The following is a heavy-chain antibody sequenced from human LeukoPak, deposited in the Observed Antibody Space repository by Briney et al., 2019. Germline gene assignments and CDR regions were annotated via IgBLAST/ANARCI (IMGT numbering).Heavy chain of an antibody. CDR1: GFTFSSYG. V-gene: IGHV3-7*01. CDR3: ARDRGYSSFDY. CDR2: IKPDGSEK. D-gene: IGHD6-19*01. J-gene: IGHJ4*02. Sequence: GGTLRLSCAASGFTFSSYGMSWVRQAPGKGLEWVASIKPDGSEKYSVDSVKGRFTISRDNAKNSLYLQMNSLRAEDTAVYYCARDRGYSSFDYWGQGTLVTVSS.